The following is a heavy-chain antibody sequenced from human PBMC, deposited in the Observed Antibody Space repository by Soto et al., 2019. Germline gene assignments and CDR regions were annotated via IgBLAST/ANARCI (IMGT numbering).Heavy chain of an antibody. Sequence: SETLSLTCGVSGYSLTSGYHCGWIRQPPGKGLEWIGTIYHSGTTYYNPSLMSRVTMSVDTSKNQFSLKVTSATAADTAVYFCVRVYGRSSCFFDSWGQGTLVTVSS. D-gene: IGHD6-6*01. CDR2: IYHSGTT. J-gene: IGHJ4*02. V-gene: IGHV4-38-2*01. CDR1: GYSLTSGYH. CDR3: VRVYGRSSCFFDS.